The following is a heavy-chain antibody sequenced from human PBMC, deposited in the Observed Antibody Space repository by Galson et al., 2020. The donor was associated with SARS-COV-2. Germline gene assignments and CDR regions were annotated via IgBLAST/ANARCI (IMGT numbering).Heavy chain of an antibody. CDR2: ISYDGSNK. D-gene: IGHD5-18*01. J-gene: IGHJ4*02. CDR1: GFTFSSYA. Sequence: GGSLRLSCAASGFTFSSYAMHWVRQAPGKGLEWVAVISYDGSNKYYADSVKGRFTISRDNSKNTLYLQMNSLRAEDTAVYYCARVGYSYGYDEFGYWGQGTLVTVSS. V-gene: IGHV3-30*01. CDR3: ARVGYSYGYDEFGY.